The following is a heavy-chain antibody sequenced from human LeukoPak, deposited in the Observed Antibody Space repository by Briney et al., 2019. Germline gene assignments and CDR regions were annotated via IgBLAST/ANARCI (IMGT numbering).Heavy chain of an antibody. CDR2: TYYRSKWYN. CDR3: ARNCGGDCYEGHYYYGMDV. D-gene: IGHD2-21*02. Sequence: SQTLSLTCASSGDSVSSNSAAWNWIRQSPSRGLEWLGRTYYRSKWYNDYAVSVKSRITIHPDTSKNQFSLQLNSVTPEDTAVYYCARNCGGDCYEGHYYYGMDVWGQGTTVTVSS. J-gene: IGHJ6*02. V-gene: IGHV6-1*01. CDR1: GDSVSSNSAA.